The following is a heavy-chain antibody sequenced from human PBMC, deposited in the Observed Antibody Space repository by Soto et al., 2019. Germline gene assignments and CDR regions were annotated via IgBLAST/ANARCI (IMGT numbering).Heavy chain of an antibody. CDR3: GRDGVGATPLGWFDP. J-gene: IGHJ5*02. CDR2: INPRSGDT. CDR1: GYTFIGYY. V-gene: IGHV1-2*06. D-gene: IGHD1-26*01. Sequence: QVQLVQSGAEVKKPGASVKVSCKASGYTFIGYYIHWVRQAPGQGLEWMGRINPRSGDTTYAQKFQGRLNMPRDTSISTAYMELSSLRSDDTAVYYCGRDGVGATPLGWFDPWGQGSLVTVSS.